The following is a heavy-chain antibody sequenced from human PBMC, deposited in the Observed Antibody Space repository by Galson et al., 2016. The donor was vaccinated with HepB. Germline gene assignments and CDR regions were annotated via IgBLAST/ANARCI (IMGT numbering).Heavy chain of an antibody. V-gene: IGHV6-1*01. J-gene: IGHJ6*02. D-gene: IGHD3-10*01. Sequence: AISGDSVYNNGAAWVWIRQSPSRGLEWLGRTFYRSTWENHYAGSVKNRITISPDTSRNRFSLHLNSVTPEDTAVYYCARAVMLGRGMDVWGQGTTVTVSS. CDR2: TFYRSTWEN. CDR3: ARAVMLGRGMDV. CDR1: GDSVYNNGAA.